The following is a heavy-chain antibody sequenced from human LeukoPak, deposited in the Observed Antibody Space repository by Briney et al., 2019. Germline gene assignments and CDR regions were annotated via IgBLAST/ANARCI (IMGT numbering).Heavy chain of an antibody. CDR3: TRRHDYGDYLNWFDP. CDR2: IKSKTDGGTT. V-gene: IGHV3-15*01. CDR1: EFTFSNAL. Sequence: GGSVRLSCAASEFTFSNALMSWVRQAPGKGVEWVGRIKSKTDGGTTDYAAPVKGRFTISRDDSKNTLYLQMNSLKTEDTAVYYCTRRHDYGDYLNWFDPWGQGTLVTVSS. D-gene: IGHD4-17*01. J-gene: IGHJ5*02.